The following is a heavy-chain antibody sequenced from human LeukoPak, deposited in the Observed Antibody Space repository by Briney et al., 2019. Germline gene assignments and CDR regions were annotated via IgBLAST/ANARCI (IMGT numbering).Heavy chain of an antibody. D-gene: IGHD3-22*01. CDR2: IYYSGST. Sequence: PSETLSLTCTVSGGSLNTYSWSWIRQPPGKGLEWIGFIYYSGSTNYTPSLKGRVTISVDTSKNQFSLKLSSVTAADTAVYYCARNLIVVFHDAFDIWGQGTMVTVSS. J-gene: IGHJ3*02. CDR1: GGSLNTYS. V-gene: IGHV4-59*01. CDR3: ARNLIVVFHDAFDI.